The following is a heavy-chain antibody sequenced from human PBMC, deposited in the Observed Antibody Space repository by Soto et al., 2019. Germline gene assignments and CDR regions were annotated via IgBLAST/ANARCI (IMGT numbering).Heavy chain of an antibody. CDR3: ARGSGSFRLFDY. J-gene: IGHJ4*02. D-gene: IGHD1-26*01. CDR2: INPIFGTA. V-gene: IGHV1-69*06. CDR1: GYTFTGYY. Sequence: QVQLVQSGAEVKKPGASVKVSCKASGYTFTGYYMHWVRQAPGQGLEWMGWINPIFGTANYAQKFQGRVTITADKSTSTAYMELSSLRSEDTAVYYCARGSGSFRLFDYWGQGTLVTVSS.